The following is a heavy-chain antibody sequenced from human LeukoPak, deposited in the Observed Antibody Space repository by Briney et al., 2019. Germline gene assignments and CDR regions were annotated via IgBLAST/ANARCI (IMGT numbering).Heavy chain of an antibody. CDR3: AKARAGDITAAFNY. D-gene: IGHD6-13*01. Sequence: GGSLRLSCAVSGFTFSSSWMHWVRQAPGKGLVWVSHIKTDGSTTAYADSVKGRFTISRDNSENTLNLQMNSLRAEDTAIYYCAKARAGDITAAFNYWGQGTLVTVSS. V-gene: IGHV3-74*01. CDR2: IKTDGSTT. J-gene: IGHJ4*02. CDR1: GFTFSSSW.